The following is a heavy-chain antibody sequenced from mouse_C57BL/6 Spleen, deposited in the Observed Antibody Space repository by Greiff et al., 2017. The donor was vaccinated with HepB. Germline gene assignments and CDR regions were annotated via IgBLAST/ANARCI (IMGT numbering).Heavy chain of an antibody. J-gene: IGHJ4*01. CDR1: GFTFSSYA. Sequence: DVKLVESGGGLVKPGGSLKLSCAASGFTFSSYAMSWVRQTPEKRLEWVATISDGGSYTYYPDNVKGRFTISRDNAKNNLYLQMSHLKSEDTAMYYCARLTTGFYAMDYWGQGTSVTVAT. V-gene: IGHV5-4*03. CDR3: ARLTTGFYAMDY. CDR2: ISDGGSYT. D-gene: IGHD1-1*01.